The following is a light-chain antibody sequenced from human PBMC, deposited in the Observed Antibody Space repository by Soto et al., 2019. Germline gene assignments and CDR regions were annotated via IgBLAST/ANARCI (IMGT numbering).Light chain of an antibody. CDR1: HSVRSD. J-gene: IGKJ5*01. CDR3: QQYGYSPIT. V-gene: IGKV3-15*01. CDR2: DAS. Sequence: EIVMTQSPATLSVSPGERATLSFRASHSVRSDLAWYQQKPGQSPRLLIFDASTRATGIPARFSGSGSGTDFTLTISRLEPEDFAVYYCQQYGYSPITFGQGTRLEI.